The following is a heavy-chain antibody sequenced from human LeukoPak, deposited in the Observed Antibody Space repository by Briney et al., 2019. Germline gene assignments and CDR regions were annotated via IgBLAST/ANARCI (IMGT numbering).Heavy chain of an antibody. V-gene: IGHV3-33*01. CDR2: IWYDGSNK. Sequence: GRSLILSCAASGFTFSNYGMHRVRQAPGKGLEWVAVIWYDGSNKYYADSVKGRFTISRDNSKNTLYLQMNSLRAEDTAVYYCARVNAQRYCSSTSCQNWFDPWGQGALVTVSS. CDR3: ARVNAQRYCSSTSCQNWFDP. D-gene: IGHD2-2*01. CDR1: GFTFSNYG. J-gene: IGHJ5*02.